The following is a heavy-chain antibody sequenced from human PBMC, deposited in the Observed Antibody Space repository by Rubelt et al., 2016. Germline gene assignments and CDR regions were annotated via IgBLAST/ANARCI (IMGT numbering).Heavy chain of an antibody. CDR3: ARASSTSYWEGWFDP. V-gene: IGHV1-69*01. J-gene: IGHJ5*02. CDR2: SNPLFGTA. D-gene: IGHD2-2*01. CDR1: GGTFSSYA. Sequence: QVQLVQSGAEVKKPGSSVKVSCKASGGTFSSYAISWVRQAPGQGLEWLGGSNPLFGTANYARKVQGRVTITADESTGTAYMELSSLRAEDTAVYYCARASSTSYWEGWFDPWGQGTLVTVSS.